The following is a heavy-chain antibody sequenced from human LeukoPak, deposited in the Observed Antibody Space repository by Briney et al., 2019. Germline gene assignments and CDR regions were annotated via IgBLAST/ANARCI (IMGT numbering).Heavy chain of an antibody. CDR2: ISAYNGNT. J-gene: IGHJ4*02. CDR3: ARGLLRVVITHPDY. Sequence: ASVKVSCKASGYTFTSYGISWVRQAPGQGLEWMGWISAYNGNTNYAQKLQGRVTMTTNTSTSTAYMELRSLRSDDTAVYYCARGLLRVVITHPDYWGQGTLVTVSS. D-gene: IGHD3-22*01. CDR1: GYTFTSYG. V-gene: IGHV1-18*01.